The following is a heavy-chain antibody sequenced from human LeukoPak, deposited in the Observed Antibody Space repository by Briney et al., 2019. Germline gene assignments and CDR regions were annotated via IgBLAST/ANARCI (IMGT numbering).Heavy chain of an antibody. J-gene: IGHJ6*03. V-gene: IGHV1-2*02. D-gene: IGHD3-3*01. CDR3: ARWYYDFWSELYYYMDV. CDR2: INPNSGGT. Sequence: GASVKVSCKASGYTFTGYYMHWVRQAPGQGLEWMGWINPNSGGTNYAQKFQGRVTMTRDTSISTAYMELSRLRSDDTAVYYCARWYYDFWSELYYYMDVWGKGTTVTVSS. CDR1: GYTFTGYY.